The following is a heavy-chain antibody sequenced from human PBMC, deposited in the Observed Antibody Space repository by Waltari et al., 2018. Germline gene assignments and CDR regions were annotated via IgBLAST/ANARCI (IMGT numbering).Heavy chain of an antibody. V-gene: IGHV3-23*01. D-gene: IGHD2-21*02. CDR3: VKGDWGDF. CDR2: IITSSDT. CDR1: GFTFSTLA. Sequence: EVQLLESGGGLIQPGGSLRLSCAASGFTFSTLAMNWVRQAPGGGLEGVSGIITSSDTYYADSVKGRLTISRDNSKNILYLQMNSLRADDTAVYYCVKGDWGDFWGQGTLVTVSS. J-gene: IGHJ4*02.